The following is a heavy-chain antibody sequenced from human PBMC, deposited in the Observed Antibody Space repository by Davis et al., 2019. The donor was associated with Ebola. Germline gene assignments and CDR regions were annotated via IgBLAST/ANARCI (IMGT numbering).Heavy chain of an antibody. J-gene: IGHJ6*02. CDR1: GFTFSSYA. D-gene: IGHD3-10*01. CDR2: ISGSGGST. Sequence: GESLKISCAASGFTFSSYAMSWVRQAPGKGLEWVSAISGSGGSTYYADSVKGRFTISRDNSKNTLYLQMNSLRAEDTAVYYCAKDLKPVLLWFGLAPYYYGMDVWGQGTTVTVSS. CDR3: AKDLKPVLLWFGLAPYYYGMDV. V-gene: IGHV3-23*01.